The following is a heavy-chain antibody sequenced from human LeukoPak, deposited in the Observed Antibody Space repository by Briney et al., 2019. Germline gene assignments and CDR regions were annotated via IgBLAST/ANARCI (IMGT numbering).Heavy chain of an antibody. Sequence: SETLSLTCTISGGSISTYYWSWIRQPPGKGLEWIGYIYSSGSANYNPSLKSRVTMSVDTSKNQFSLKLSSVTAADTAVYYCARMGGYSGYATHWGQGTLVTVSS. J-gene: IGHJ4*02. CDR3: ARMGGYSGYATH. CDR1: GGSISTYY. V-gene: IGHV4-59*08. D-gene: IGHD5-12*01. CDR2: IYSSGSA.